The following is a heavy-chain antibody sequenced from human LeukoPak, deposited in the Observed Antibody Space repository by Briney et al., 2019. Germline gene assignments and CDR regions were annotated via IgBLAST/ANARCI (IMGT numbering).Heavy chain of an antibody. CDR1: GFTFSNYA. CDR3: ARALWETKTSGPKY. CDR2: ISYDGTNQ. V-gene: IGHV3-30*04. J-gene: IGHJ4*02. D-gene: IGHD1-26*01. Sequence: GGSLRLSCAASGFTFSNYAMNWVRQAPGKGLEWVAVISYDGTNQYYADSVRGRFTISRDNSKNTVFLQMNTLRAEDTALYYCARALWETKTSGPKYWGLGTLVTVSS.